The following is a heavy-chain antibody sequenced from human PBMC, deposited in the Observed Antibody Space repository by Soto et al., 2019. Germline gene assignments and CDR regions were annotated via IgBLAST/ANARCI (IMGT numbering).Heavy chain of an antibody. Sequence: QVQLVQSGAEVKKPGSSVKVSCKASGGTFSSYTISWVRQAPGQGLEWMGRIIPILGIANYAQKFQGRVTITADKSTSTAYMELSSLRSEDTAVYYCVLLSSGCPFDYWGQGTLVTVSS. CDR2: IIPILGIA. J-gene: IGHJ4*02. CDR3: VLLSSGCPFDY. CDR1: GGTFSSYT. V-gene: IGHV1-69*02. D-gene: IGHD3-22*01.